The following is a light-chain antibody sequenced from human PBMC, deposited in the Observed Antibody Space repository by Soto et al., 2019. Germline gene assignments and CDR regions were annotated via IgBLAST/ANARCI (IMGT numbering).Light chain of an antibody. CDR3: AAWDDSLKHVV. V-gene: IGLV1-44*01. CDR2: SNN. J-gene: IGLJ2*01. CDR1: SSNIGSNT. Sequence: QSVLTQPTSASGTPGQRVTISCSGSSSNIGSNTVNWYQQLPGTAPKLLIYSNNQRPSGVPDRFSGSKSGTSASLAISGLQSEDEADYYCAAWDDSLKHVVFGGGTKLTVL.